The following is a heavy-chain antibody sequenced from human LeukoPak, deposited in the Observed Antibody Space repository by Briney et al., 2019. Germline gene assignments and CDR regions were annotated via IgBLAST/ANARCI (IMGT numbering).Heavy chain of an antibody. D-gene: IGHD5-12*01. CDR1: GFTSSDYY. CDR2: ISSSSSYT. V-gene: IGHV3-11*06. CDR3: ARPAGYSGYDWFDY. Sequence: GGSLRLSCAASGFTSSDYYMSWIRQAPGKGLEWVSYISSSSSYTNYADSVKGRFTIYRDNAKNALYLQMNSLRAEDTAVYYCARPAGYSGYDWFDYWGQGTLVTVSS. J-gene: IGHJ4*02.